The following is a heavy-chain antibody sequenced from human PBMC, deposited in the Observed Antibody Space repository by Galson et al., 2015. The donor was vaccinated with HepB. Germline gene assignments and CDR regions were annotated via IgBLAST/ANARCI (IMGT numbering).Heavy chain of an antibody. D-gene: IGHD3-10*01. CDR2: ISSSGSTI. J-gene: IGHJ4*02. CDR3: ARAANVLLWFRELLVLDY. V-gene: IGHV3-11*01. CDR1: GFTFSDYY. Sequence: SLRLSCAASGFTFSDYYMSWIRQAPGKGLEWVSYISSSGSTIYYADSVKGRFTISRDNAKNSLYLQMNSLRAEDTAVYYCARAANVLLWFRELLVLDYWGQGTLVTVSS.